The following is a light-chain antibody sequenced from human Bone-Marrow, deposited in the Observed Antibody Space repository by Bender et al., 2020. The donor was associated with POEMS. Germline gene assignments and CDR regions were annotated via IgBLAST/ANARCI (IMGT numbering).Light chain of an antibody. CDR3: QCYDNSLGGWV. J-gene: IGLJ3*02. CDR1: SSNIGSNY. CDR2: RNN. Sequence: QSVLTQPPSASGTPGQRVTISCSGSSSNIGSNYVYWYQQLPGMAPKLLIYRNNQRPSGVPDRFSGSKSGTSASLAITGLQAEDEGDYYCQCYDNSLGGWVFGGGTKLTVL. V-gene: IGLV1-47*01.